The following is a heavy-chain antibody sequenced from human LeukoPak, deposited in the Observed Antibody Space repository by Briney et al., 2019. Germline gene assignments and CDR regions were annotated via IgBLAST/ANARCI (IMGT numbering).Heavy chain of an antibody. CDR2: IRYDGSNK. D-gene: IGHD3-10*01. CDR1: GFTFSSYG. J-gene: IGHJ4*02. Sequence: TGGSLRLSCAASGFTFSSYGMHWVRQAPGKGLEWVAFIRYDGSNKYYADSVKGRFTISRDNSKNTLYLQMNSLRAEDTAVYYCAKDEAFYGSGSYYDYWGQGTLVTVSS. V-gene: IGHV3-30*02. CDR3: AKDEAFYGSGSYYDY.